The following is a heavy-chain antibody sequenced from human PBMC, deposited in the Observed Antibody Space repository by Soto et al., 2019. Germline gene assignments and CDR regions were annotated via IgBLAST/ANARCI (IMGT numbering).Heavy chain of an antibody. CDR1: GFTFRSYG. CDR3: AKGLSVIQPWLMDAY. V-gene: IGHV3-30*18. D-gene: IGHD5-18*01. J-gene: IGHJ4*02. Sequence: QVQLVESGGGVVQPGRSLRLSCAASGFTFRSYGMHWVRQAPGKGLEWVAVISYDGSNEYYADSVKGRFTISRDNSKNTLHLQMNSLRGEDTAVYYCAKGLSVIQPWLMDAYWGQGTLVTVSS. CDR2: ISYDGSNE.